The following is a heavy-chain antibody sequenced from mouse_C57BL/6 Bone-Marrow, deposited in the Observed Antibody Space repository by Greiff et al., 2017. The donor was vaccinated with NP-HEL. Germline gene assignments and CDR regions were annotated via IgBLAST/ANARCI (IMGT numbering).Heavy chain of an antibody. J-gene: IGHJ4*01. CDR2: ISSGGDYI. CDR1: GFTFSSYA. V-gene: IGHV5-9-1*02. CDR3: TRGRGLRRKGAYAMDY. Sequence: EVNVVESGEGLVKPGGSLKLSCAASGFTFSSYAMSWVRQTPEKRLEWVAYISSGGDYIYYADTVKGRFTISSDNARNTLYLQMSSLKSEDTAMYYGTRGRGLRRKGAYAMDYWGQGTSVTVSS. D-gene: IGHD2-2*01.